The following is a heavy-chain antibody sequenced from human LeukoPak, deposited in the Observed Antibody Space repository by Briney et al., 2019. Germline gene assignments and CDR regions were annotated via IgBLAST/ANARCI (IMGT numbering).Heavy chain of an antibody. Sequence: GGSLRLSCAASGFTFSTHGMHWVRQAPGKGLEWVAFIRYDGSNKYYADSVKGRFTISRDNSKNTLYLQMNSLRAEDTAVYYCAKDGVAVGGDLFDYWGQGTLVTVSS. CDR3: AKDGVAVGGDLFDY. CDR2: IRYDGSNK. J-gene: IGHJ4*02. CDR1: GFTFSTHG. V-gene: IGHV3-30*02. D-gene: IGHD2-15*01.